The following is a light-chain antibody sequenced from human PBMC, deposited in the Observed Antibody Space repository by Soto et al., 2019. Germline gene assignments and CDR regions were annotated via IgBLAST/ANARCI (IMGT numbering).Light chain of an antibody. Sequence: QMTQSPSSRSASVGDRVTITCRASQDISNYLAWYQQKPGGAPKLLIYEASTLQSGVPSRFSGSGSGADLTLTISSLQPEDVAIYYCQKYNDAPRTFGQGTRVEMK. CDR1: QDISNY. CDR2: EAS. V-gene: IGKV1-27*01. CDR3: QKYNDAPRT. J-gene: IGKJ1*01.